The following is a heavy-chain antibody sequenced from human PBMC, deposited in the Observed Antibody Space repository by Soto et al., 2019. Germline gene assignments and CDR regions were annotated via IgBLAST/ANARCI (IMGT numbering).Heavy chain of an antibody. V-gene: IGHV3-53*02. J-gene: IGHJ5*02. CDR2: IYTAGGT. CDR1: GFTVSNTY. CDR3: SVAFPVAKVGFDP. D-gene: IGHD2-15*01. Sequence: EVQLVETGGGLIQPGGSLRLSCAASGFTVSNTYMTWVRQPPGKGLECVSVIYTAGGTNYADSVKGRFIISRDNSKTTLYLPMNSRRADDAAVYYFSVAFPVAKVGFDPWGQGTLVTVSS.